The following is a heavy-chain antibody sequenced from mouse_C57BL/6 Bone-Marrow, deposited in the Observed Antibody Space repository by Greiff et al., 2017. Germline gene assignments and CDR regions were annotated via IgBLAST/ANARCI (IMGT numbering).Heavy chain of an antibody. CDR3: ARWLYAMDY. CDR2: ISSGGSYT. Sequence: EVKLVESGGDLVKPGGSLKLSCAASGFTFSSYGMSWVRQTPDTKLEWVATISSGGSYTYYPDSVKGRFTISRDNAKNNLYLQMIMLKSEDTSMYYCARWLYAMDYWGQGTSVTVSS. V-gene: IGHV5-6*01. CDR1: GFTFSSYG. J-gene: IGHJ4*01.